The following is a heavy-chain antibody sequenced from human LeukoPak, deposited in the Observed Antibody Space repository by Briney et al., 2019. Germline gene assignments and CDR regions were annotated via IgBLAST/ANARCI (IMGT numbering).Heavy chain of an antibody. V-gene: IGHV3-30-3*01. CDR1: GFTFSSYA. Sequence: PGGSLRLSCAASGFTFSSYAMHWVRQAPGKGLEWVAVISYDGSSKYYADSVKGRFTISRDNSKNTLYLQMNSLRAEDTAVYYCAGGLRGLWGQGTMVTVSS. CDR3: AGGLRGL. J-gene: IGHJ3*01. CDR2: ISYDGSSK.